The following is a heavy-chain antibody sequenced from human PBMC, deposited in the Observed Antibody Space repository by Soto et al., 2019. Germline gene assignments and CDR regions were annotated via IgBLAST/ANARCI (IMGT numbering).Heavy chain of an antibody. CDR2: ISSSSSYI. Sequence: EVQLVESGGGLVKPGGSLRLSCAASGFTFSSYSMNWVRQAPGKGLEWVSSISSSSSYIYYAASVKGRFTITRDNAKNSLYLQMNSLRAEDTAVYYWARDQPGYSYGYGLGYWGQGTLVTVSS. J-gene: IGHJ4*02. D-gene: IGHD5-18*01. CDR3: ARDQPGYSYGYGLGY. CDR1: GFTFSSYS. V-gene: IGHV3-21*01.